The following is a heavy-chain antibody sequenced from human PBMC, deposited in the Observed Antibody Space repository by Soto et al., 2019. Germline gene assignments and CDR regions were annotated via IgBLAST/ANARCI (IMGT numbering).Heavy chain of an antibody. D-gene: IGHD5-12*01. J-gene: IGHJ5*02. CDR2: IIPILGIA. V-gene: IGHV1-69*04. Sequence: ASVKVSCKASGGTFSSYTISWVRQAPGQGLEWMGRIIPILGIANYAQKFQGRVTITADKSTSTAYMELSSLRSEDTAVYYCARDLGPKVGYGAIGWFDPWGQGTLVTVSS. CDR3: ARDLGPKVGYGAIGWFDP. CDR1: GGTFSSYT.